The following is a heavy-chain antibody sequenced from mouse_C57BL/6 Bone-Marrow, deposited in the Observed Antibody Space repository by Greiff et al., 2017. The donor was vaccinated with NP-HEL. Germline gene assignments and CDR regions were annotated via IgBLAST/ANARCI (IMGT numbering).Heavy chain of an antibody. J-gene: IGHJ3*01. V-gene: IGHV14-4*01. CDR2: IDPENGDT. CDR1: GFNIKDDY. Sequence: VQLKESGAELVRPGASVKLSCTASGFNIKDDYMHWVKQRPEQGLEWIGWIDPENGDTEYASKFQGKATITAETSSNTAYLQLSSLTSEDTAVYYCTTGLRLWFAYWGQGTLVTVSA. D-gene: IGHD1-2*01. CDR3: TTGLRLWFAY.